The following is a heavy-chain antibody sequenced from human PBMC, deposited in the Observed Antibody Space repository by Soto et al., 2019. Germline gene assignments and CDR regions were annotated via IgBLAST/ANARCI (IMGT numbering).Heavy chain of an antibody. J-gene: IGHJ4*02. CDR3: ANGGRTGTVFDY. CDR2: ISGSGGST. V-gene: IGHV3-23*01. D-gene: IGHD1-1*01. Sequence: GGSLRLSCAASGFTFSSYAMSWVRQAPGKGLEWVSAISGSGGSTYYADSVKGRLTISRENSKKTLYLQMNSLRAEDTAVYYGANGGRTGTVFDYWGQGTLVTVSS. CDR1: GFTFSSYA.